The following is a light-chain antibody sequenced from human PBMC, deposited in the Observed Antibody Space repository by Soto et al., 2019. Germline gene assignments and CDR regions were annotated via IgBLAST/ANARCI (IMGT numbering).Light chain of an antibody. CDR2: GAS. J-gene: IGKJ3*01. CDR1: QSISTN. Sequence: ATKYVSPGERASLSCRASQSISTNLAWYQQKPGQAPRLLIYGASTRATGIPARFSGSGSGTEFTLTICSPQSEDFAVYYCQQYDKWPLTFGPGTKVDNK. V-gene: IGKV3-15*01. CDR3: QQYDKWPLT.